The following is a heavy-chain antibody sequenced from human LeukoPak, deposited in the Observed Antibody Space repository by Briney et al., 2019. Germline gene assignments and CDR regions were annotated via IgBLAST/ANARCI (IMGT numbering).Heavy chain of an antibody. CDR1: GFTFSSYA. Sequence: GGSLRLSCAASGFTFSSYAMSWVRQAPGKGLEWVSGISGSGGSTYHADSVKGRFTISRDNSKNTLYLQMNSLRAEDTAVYYCAKSVVVLAASAGDWFDPWGQGTLVIVSS. CDR2: ISGSGGST. J-gene: IGHJ5*02. CDR3: AKSVVVLAASAGDWFDP. D-gene: IGHD2-15*01. V-gene: IGHV3-23*01.